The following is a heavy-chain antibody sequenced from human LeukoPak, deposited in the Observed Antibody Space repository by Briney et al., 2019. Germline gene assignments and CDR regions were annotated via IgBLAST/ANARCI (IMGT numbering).Heavy chain of an antibody. CDR1: GFTSHAFT. J-gene: IGHJ2*01. CDR2: ITCDGETT. Sequence: GGSLRLSCAASGFTSHAFTMQWGRQAPREGLRWGSLITCDGETTFYAASVKGRFTISRDNSKNSLSLHMSSLTTEDTALYSCVGERSRYFELWGRGTLVTVTS. CDR3: VGERSRYFEL. V-gene: IGHV3-43*01. D-gene: IGHD4-17*01.